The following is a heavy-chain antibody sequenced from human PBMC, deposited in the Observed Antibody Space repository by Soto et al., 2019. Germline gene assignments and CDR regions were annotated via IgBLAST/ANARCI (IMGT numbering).Heavy chain of an antibody. Sequence: GGSLRLSCAAAEFAYSSDGMHWVRQAPGKGLEWVAVISYDGSNKYYADSVKGRFTISRDNSKNTLYLQMNSLRVEDTAVYYCAKEYYDILTGYWVDYYYYMDVWDKGTTVTVSS. J-gene: IGHJ6*03. CDR3: AKEYYDILTGYWVDYYYYMDV. D-gene: IGHD3-9*01. CDR1: EFAYSSDG. CDR2: ISYDGSNK. V-gene: IGHV3-30*18.